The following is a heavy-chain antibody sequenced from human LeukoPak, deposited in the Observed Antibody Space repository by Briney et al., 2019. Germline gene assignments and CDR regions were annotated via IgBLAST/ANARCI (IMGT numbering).Heavy chain of an antibody. CDR2: INPNSGGT. Sequence: ASVKVSCKASGNTFTAYYIHCVRQAPGHGLEWMGRINPNSGGTDYARNFRGRVTLTRDTSISTAYVDLTRLRSDDTAVYYCASDQAGSVNSFDPWGQGTLVTVSS. CDR3: ASDQAGSVNSFDP. V-gene: IGHV1-2*06. CDR1: GNTFTAYY. J-gene: IGHJ5*02.